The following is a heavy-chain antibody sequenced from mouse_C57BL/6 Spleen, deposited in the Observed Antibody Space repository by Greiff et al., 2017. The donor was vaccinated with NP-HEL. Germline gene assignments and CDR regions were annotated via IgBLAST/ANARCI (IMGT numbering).Heavy chain of an antibody. CDR2: IYPRSGNT. D-gene: IGHD1-1*01. Sequence: VKLMESGAELARPGASVKLSCKASGYTFTSYGISWVKQRTGQGLEWIGEIYPRSGNTYYNEKFKGKATLTADKSSSTAYMELRSLTSEDSAVYFCARYYGSSYEAMDYWGQGTSVTVSS. CDR3: ARYYGSSYEAMDY. V-gene: IGHV1-81*01. CDR1: GYTFTSYG. J-gene: IGHJ4*01.